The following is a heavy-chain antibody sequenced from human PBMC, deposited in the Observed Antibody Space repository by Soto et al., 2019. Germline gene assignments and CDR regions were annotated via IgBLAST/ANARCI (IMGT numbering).Heavy chain of an antibody. D-gene: IGHD5-12*01. CDR1: GYTFSDYY. J-gene: IGHJ6*03. CDR2: INPNSGDT. CDR3: ARESGGATATLDYYYFYMDV. Sequence: QVQLVQSGAEVKKPGASVTVSCKASGYTFSDYYLHWVRQAPGQGPEWMGRINPNSGDTKFAQKFQGRVTRTRDTSVRTAFMELNWLKPDDTAVYYCARESGGATATLDYYYFYMDVWGQGTTVTVSS. V-gene: IGHV1-2*06.